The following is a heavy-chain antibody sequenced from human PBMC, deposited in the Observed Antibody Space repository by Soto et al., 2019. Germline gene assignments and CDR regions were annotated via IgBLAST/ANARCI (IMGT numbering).Heavy chain of an antibody. V-gene: IGHV4-39*01. CDR3: ARHSSSSWIFDY. J-gene: IGHJ4*02. CDR1: GGSISSSSYY. Sequence: QLQLQESGPGLVKPSETLSLTCTVSGGSISSSSYYWGWIRQPPGKGLEWIGSIYYSGSTYYNPSLTSRVTISVDTSKNQFSLKLSSVTAADTAGYYCARHSSSSWIFDYWGQGTLVTVSS. CDR2: IYYSGST. D-gene: IGHD6-13*01.